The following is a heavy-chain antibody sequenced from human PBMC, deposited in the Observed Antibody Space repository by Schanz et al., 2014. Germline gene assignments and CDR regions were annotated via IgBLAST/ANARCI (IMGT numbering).Heavy chain of an antibody. Sequence: EVQLVESGGGVVRPGGSLRLSCAASGFTFSTYYMNWVRQAPGKGLEWVSSISSSSSYISYADSVKGRFTISRDNAKNSLYLQMNSLRAEDTAVYYCARPSDSSWYMDVWGKGTTVIVSS. CDR2: ISSSSSYI. CDR3: ARPSDSSWYMDV. J-gene: IGHJ6*03. D-gene: IGHD2-21*02. V-gene: IGHV3-21*01. CDR1: GFTFSTYY.